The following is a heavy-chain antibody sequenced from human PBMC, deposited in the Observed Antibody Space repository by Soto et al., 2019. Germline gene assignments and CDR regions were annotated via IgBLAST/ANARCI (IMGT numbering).Heavy chain of an antibody. Sequence: EVQLVESGGGLVQPGGSLRLSCAASGFTVSSNYMSWVRQAPGKGLEWVSVIYRGGSTYYAASVKGRFTISRYNSTNKLYLQMNSLRAEDTAVYYCARDPGRSYGPDWGQGTLVTVSS. D-gene: IGHD1-26*01. CDR1: GFTVSSNY. V-gene: IGHV3-66*01. CDR2: IYRGGST. CDR3: ARDPGRSYGPD. J-gene: IGHJ4*02.